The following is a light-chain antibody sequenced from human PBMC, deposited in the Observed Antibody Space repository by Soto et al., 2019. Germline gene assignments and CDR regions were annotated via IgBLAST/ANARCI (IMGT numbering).Light chain of an antibody. V-gene: IGKV3-15*01. Sequence: EIVLTQSPGTLSLSPGERATLSCRASQSFNSIYLAWYQQKPGQAPRLLIYGASTGATGIPARFSGSGSGTEFTLTIGSLQSEDFALYYCQQYNNWPRTFGQGTKVDIK. J-gene: IGKJ1*01. CDR3: QQYNNWPRT. CDR2: GAS. CDR1: QSFNSIY.